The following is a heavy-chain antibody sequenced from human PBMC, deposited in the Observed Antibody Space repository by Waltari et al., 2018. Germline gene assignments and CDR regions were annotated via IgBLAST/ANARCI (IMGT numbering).Heavy chain of an antibody. Sequence: QLQLQESGPGLVKPSETLSLTCTVSGGSISSSRYYWGWNRQPPGKGLEWIGSIYYSGSTYYNPSLKSRVTISVDTSKNQFSLKLSSVTAADTAVYYCARVRSVVVPAVPYYYYYYMDVWGKGTTVTISS. CDR2: IYYSGST. V-gene: IGHV4-39*07. D-gene: IGHD2-2*01. J-gene: IGHJ6*03. CDR3: ARVRSVVVPAVPYYYYYYMDV. CDR1: GGSISSSRYY.